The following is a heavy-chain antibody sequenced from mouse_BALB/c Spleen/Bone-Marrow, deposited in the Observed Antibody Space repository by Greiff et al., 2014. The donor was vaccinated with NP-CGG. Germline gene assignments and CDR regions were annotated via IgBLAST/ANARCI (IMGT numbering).Heavy chain of an antibody. J-gene: IGHJ2*01. V-gene: IGHV1-80*01. CDR1: GYAFSSFW. CDR3: ARDDYGPDY. D-gene: IGHD2-4*01. Sequence: QVQLQQSGAELVRPGSSVKIPCKASGYAFSSFWMNWVKQRPGQGLEWIGQIYPGDGETNYNGKFKGKATLTADKSSSTAYMQLSSLTSEDSAVYFCARDDYGPDYWGQGTTLTVSS. CDR2: IYPGDGET.